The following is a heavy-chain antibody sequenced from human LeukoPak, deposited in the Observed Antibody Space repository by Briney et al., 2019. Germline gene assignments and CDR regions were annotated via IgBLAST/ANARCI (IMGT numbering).Heavy chain of an antibody. CDR3: AKGSYFGSGRYYFDY. J-gene: IGHJ4*02. CDR2: ISGNGGST. CDR1: GFTFSTYA. V-gene: IGHV3-23*01. Sequence: GGSLRLSCAASGFTFSTYAMSWVRQAPGKGLEWASAISGNGGSTYYADSVKGRFTISRDNSKNTLYLQMNSLRAEDTAVYYCAKGSYFGSGRYYFDYWGQGTLVTVSS. D-gene: IGHD3-10*01.